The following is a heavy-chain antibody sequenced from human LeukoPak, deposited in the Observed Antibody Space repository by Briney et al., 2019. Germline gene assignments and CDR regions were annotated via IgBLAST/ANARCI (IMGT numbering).Heavy chain of an antibody. CDR3: AKCDYGDYLYYFDY. CDR2: ISYDGSNK. D-gene: IGHD4-17*01. CDR1: GFTFSSYG. J-gene: IGHJ4*02. Sequence: PGGSLRLSCAASGFTFSSYGMHWVRQAPGKGLEWEALISYDGSNKYYADSVKGRFTISRDNSKNTLYLQMNSLRAEDTAVYYCAKCDYGDYLYYFDYWGQGTLVTVSS. V-gene: IGHV3-30*18.